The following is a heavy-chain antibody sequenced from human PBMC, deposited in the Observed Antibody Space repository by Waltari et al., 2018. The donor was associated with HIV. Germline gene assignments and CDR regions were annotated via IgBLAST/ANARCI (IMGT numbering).Heavy chain of an antibody. V-gene: IGHV3-11*05. CDR3: VRDDPGYGPIDH. Sequence: LVESGGGVVKTGGSLRLMCEASGFAFRHYSFIWVRQSPLRGLEWVASIRRATNEKFYLDSVRGRFVISSDDSESSVHLQMDSVKKEDTGTYFCVRDDPGYGPIDHWGRGTQVTV. D-gene: IGHD5-18*01. CDR1: GFAFRHYS. J-gene: IGHJ5*02. CDR2: IRRATNEK.